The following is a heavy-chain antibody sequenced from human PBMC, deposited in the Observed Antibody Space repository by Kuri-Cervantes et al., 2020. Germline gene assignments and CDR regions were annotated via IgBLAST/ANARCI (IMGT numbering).Heavy chain of an antibody. CDR2: IKEDGSEK. V-gene: IGHV3-7*01. J-gene: IGHJ4*02. CDR1: GFTFSRYY. Sequence: GESLKISCAASGFTFSRYYMTWVRQAPGKGLEWVANIKEDGSEKYYVGSVEGRFTISRDNAKNSLYLQMNSLRAEDTAVYYCARERLLVVQARWGQGTLVTVSS. CDR3: ARERLLVVQAR. D-gene: IGHD3-22*01.